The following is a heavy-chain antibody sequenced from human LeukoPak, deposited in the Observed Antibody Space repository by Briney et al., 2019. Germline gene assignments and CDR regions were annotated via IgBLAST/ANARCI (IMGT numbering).Heavy chain of an antibody. CDR2: ISAYNGNT. D-gene: IGHD3-10*01. V-gene: IGHV1-18*01. CDR1: GYTFTSYD. J-gene: IGHJ5*02. Sequence: ASVKVSCKASGYTFTSYDINWVRQAPGQGLEWMGWISAYNGNTNYAQKLQGRVTMTTDTSTSTAYMELRSLRSDDTAVYYCARDPVHYYGSGSYLRFDPWGQGTLVTVSS. CDR3: ARDPVHYYGSGSYLRFDP.